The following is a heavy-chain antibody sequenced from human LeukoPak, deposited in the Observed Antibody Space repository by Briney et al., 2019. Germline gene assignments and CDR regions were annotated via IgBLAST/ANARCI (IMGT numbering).Heavy chain of an antibody. CDR1: GFTLSSYW. CDR3: ARVSRYGDYGEVDY. V-gene: IGHV3-7*03. Sequence: GGSLRLSCAASGFTLSSYWMSWVRQAPGKGLEWVANIKQDGSEKYYVDSVKGRFTISRDNAKNSLYLQMNSLRAEDTAVYYCARVSRYGDYGEVDYWGQGTLVTVSS. CDR2: IKQDGSEK. D-gene: IGHD4-17*01. J-gene: IGHJ4*02.